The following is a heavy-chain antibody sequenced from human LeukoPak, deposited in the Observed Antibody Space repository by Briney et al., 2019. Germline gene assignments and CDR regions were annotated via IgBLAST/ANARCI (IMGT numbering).Heavy chain of an antibody. CDR3: AKAGSIRFDY. D-gene: IGHD1-26*01. Sequence: PGGSLRLSCAASGFIFSSYAMSWVRQAPGKGLEWVSGISGRDGSTYYADSVKGRFTISRDNSKNTLFLQMNSLRAEDTAVYYCAKAGSIRFDYWGQGTLVTVSS. J-gene: IGHJ4*02. V-gene: IGHV3-23*01. CDR1: GFIFSSYA. CDR2: ISGRDGST.